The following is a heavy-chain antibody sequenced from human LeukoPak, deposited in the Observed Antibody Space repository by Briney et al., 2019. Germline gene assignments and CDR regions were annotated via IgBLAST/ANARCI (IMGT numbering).Heavy chain of an antibody. CDR3: ARAPSYCSGGSCYSVYFDY. V-gene: IGHV4-34*01. Sequence: PSETLSLTCAVYGGSFSGYYWSWIRQPPGKGLEWIGEINHSGSTNYNPSLKSRVTISVDTSKNQFSLKLSSVTAADTAVYYRARAPSYCSGGSCYSVYFDYWGQGTLVTVSS. D-gene: IGHD2-15*01. CDR2: INHSGST. CDR1: GGSFSGYY. J-gene: IGHJ4*02.